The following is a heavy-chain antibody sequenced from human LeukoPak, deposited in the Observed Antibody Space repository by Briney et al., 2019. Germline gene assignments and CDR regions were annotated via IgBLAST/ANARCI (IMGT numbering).Heavy chain of an antibody. CDR2: INDSGSST. J-gene: IGHJ4*02. V-gene: IGHV3-23*01. CDR3: TKGLYVSWSSPFI. CDR1: GFTFRKYA. D-gene: IGHD3-10*01. Sequence: GGSLRLSCAASGFTFRKYAITWVRQAPGKGLEWVSGINDSGSSTYHTDSVKGRFTISRDNAKNTVYLQMNNLRVEDMAVYYCTKGLYVSWSSPFIGGQEPLVTVSS.